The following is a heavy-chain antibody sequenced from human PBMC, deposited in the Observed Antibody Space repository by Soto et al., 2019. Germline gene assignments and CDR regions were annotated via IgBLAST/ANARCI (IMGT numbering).Heavy chain of an antibody. CDR3: ARIRYCSSTSCSRPFDY. J-gene: IGHJ4*02. CDR2: IYYSGST. V-gene: IGHV4-59*08. CDR1: GGSISSYY. D-gene: IGHD2-2*01. Sequence: ASETLSLTCTVSGGSISSYYWSWIRQPPGKGLEWIGYIYYSGSTNYNPSLKSRVTISVDTSKNQFSLKLSSVTAADTAVYYCARIRYCSSTSCSRPFDYWGQGTLVTVSS.